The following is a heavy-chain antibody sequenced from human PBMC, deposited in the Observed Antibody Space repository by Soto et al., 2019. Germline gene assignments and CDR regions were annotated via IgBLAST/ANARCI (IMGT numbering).Heavy chain of an antibody. Sequence: GGPVKVSCKASGGTFDNYVLNWVRQAPGQGLEWVGGIIPSSETTNYAQKFQGRLTLIADANIVYMELSSLRSDDTAIYYCARRHVSSIHFLRFDDWGQGTLVTVSS. J-gene: IGHJ4*02. CDR2: IIPSSETT. V-gene: IGHV1-69*13. D-gene: IGHD3-3*02. CDR1: GGTFDNYV. CDR3: ARRHVSSIHFLRFDD.